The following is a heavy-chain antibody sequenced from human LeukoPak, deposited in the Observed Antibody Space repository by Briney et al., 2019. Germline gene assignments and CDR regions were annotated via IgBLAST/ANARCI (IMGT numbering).Heavy chain of an antibody. D-gene: IGHD3-22*01. CDR1: GGSFSGYY. CDR3: ARDGYYYDSSGYGLDY. CDR2: INHSGST. V-gene: IGHV4-34*01. J-gene: IGHJ4*02. Sequence: PSETLSLTCAVYGGSFSGYYWSWIRQPPGKGLEWIGEINHSGSTNYNPSLKSRVTISVDTSKNQFSLKLSSVTAADTAVYYRARDGYYYDSSGYGLDYWGQGTLVTVSS.